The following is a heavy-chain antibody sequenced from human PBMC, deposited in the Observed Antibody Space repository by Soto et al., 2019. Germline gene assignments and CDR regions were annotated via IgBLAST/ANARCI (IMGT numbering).Heavy chain of an antibody. CDR1: GYTFTSYA. J-gene: IGHJ3*01. Sequence: QVQLVQSGAXVXKPGASVKVSCKASGYTFTSYAMHWVRQAPGQRLEWMGWINPGNGNTKYSQKFQGRVTITRDTSASTAYMDLSNLISEDTAVDYCASFNTVRVVTAMPLWGQGTMVTVSS. D-gene: IGHD2-21*02. CDR3: ASFNTVRVVTAMPL. V-gene: IGHV1-3*01. CDR2: INPGNGNT.